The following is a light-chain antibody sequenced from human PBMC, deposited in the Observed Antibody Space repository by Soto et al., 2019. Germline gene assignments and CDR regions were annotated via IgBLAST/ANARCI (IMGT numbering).Light chain of an antibody. Sequence: EIVLTQSPATLSLSPGERATLSCRASQSVSSYLAWYQQKPGQAPRLLIYDASNRATGIPARFSGSGSGTDFTLTISSLEPEDFAVYYCQQRSNWPLTFGG. J-gene: IGKJ4*01. CDR3: QQRSNWPLT. CDR2: DAS. CDR1: QSVSSY. V-gene: IGKV3-11*01.